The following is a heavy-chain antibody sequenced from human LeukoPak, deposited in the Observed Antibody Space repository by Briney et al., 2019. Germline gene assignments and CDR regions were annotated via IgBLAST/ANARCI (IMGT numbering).Heavy chain of an antibody. J-gene: IGHJ4*02. Sequence: GGSLRLSCAASGFTFSSYGMHWVRQAPGKGLEWVAVISYDGSNKYYADSVKGRFTISRDNSKNTLYLQMSSLRAEDTAVYYCAREVSGGFDYWGQGTLVTVSS. CDR2: ISYDGSNK. V-gene: IGHV3-30*03. CDR3: AREVSGGFDY. CDR1: GFTFSSYG. D-gene: IGHD1-14*01.